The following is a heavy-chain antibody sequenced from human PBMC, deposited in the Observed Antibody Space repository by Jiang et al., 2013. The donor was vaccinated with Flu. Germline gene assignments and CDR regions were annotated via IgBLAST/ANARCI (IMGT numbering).Heavy chain of an antibody. CDR3: AVEVVVASNYYYHGMGV. J-gene: IGHJ6*04. V-gene: IGHV5-51*03. Sequence: GAEVKKPGESLKISCKGSGYSFTSYWIGWVRQMPGKGLEWMGIIYPGDSDTRYSPSFQGQVTISADKSISTAYLQWSSLKASDSAMYFCAVEVVVASNYYYHGMGVWGKGTSVTVSS. CDR2: IYPGDSDT. CDR1: GYSFTSYW. D-gene: IGHD2-15*01.